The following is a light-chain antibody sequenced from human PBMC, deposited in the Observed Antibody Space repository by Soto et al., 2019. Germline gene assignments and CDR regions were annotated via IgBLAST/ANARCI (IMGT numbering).Light chain of an antibody. J-gene: IGLJ1*01. V-gene: IGLV2-23*02. CDR3: CSYAGSSTSL. Sequence: QSVLAQPASVSGSPGQSITISCTGTSSDVGGYNLVSWYQQHPGKAPKLMIYEVSKRPSGVSNRFSGSKSGNTASLTISGLQAEDEADYYCCSYAGSSTSLFGTGTKVTVL. CDR2: EVS. CDR1: SSDVGGYNL.